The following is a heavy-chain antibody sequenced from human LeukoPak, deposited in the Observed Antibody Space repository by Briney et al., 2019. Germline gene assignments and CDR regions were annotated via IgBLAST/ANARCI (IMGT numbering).Heavy chain of an antibody. CDR1: GESFSGYF. D-gene: IGHD3-10*01. J-gene: IGHJ4*02. V-gene: IGHV4-34*01. Sequence: SETLSLTCAVYGESFSGYFWNWIRQPPGKGLEWIGEINHSGSTSNHNPSLKSRVTISVHTSKNQLSLQLISVTAADTAVYYCARQTFGVLYFDSWGQGTLVIVSS. CDR3: ARQTFGVLYFDS. CDR2: INHSGSTS.